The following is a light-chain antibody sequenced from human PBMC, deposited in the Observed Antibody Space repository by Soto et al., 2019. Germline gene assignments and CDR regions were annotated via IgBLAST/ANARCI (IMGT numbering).Light chain of an antibody. CDR1: QSVSDMY. V-gene: IGKV3-20*01. CDR2: AS. Sequence: EIVLTQSPGTLSLSPGERATLSCRASQSVSDMYLAWYQHKPGQAPRLLIYASNRATGIQDRFSGSGSGTDFTLTINRLETEAFAVYYCQHYGTSALFGPGTKVAIK. J-gene: IGKJ3*01. CDR3: QHYGTSAL.